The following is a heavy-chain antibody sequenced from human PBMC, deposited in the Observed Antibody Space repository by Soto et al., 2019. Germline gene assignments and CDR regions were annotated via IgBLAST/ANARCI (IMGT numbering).Heavy chain of an antibody. J-gene: IGHJ1*01. CDR1: GFTFDNYA. D-gene: IGHD3-22*01. CDR3: AKDRRLYDNSGYSGYAT. V-gene: IGHV3-9*01. Sequence: GGSLRLSCAASGFTFDNYATHWVRQAPGKGLEWVSGISWNSNTIAYADSVKGHFTISRDNAKNSLYLQMNSLRAEDTAFYYCAKDRRLYDNSGYSGYATWGRGTMVTVS. CDR2: ISWNSNTI.